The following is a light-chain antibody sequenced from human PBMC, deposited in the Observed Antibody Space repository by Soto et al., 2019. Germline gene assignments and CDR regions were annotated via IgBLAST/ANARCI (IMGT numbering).Light chain of an antibody. CDR2: STD. V-gene: IGLV7-43*01. J-gene: IGLJ1*01. CDR3: RLYYGGSQFGV. Sequence: QAVVTQEPSLTVSPGGTVTLTCTSNTGAITSGYYPNWFQQKPGQAPRALLFSTDNIHSWTPARFPGALLGDKAALTLSSVQPEDEAENSCRLYYGGSQFGVFGTGTKLTVL. CDR1: TGAITSGYY.